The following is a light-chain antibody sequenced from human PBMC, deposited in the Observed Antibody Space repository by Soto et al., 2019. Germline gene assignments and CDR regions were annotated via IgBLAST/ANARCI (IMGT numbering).Light chain of an antibody. CDR1: QSISSW. CDR3: QQYNSFPT. J-gene: IGKJ1*01. Sequence: DIQMTQSPYTLSASVGDRVTITCRASQSISSWLAWYQQKPGKAPKLLIYKASSLESGVPSRFSGSGSGTEFTLTISSLQPDDLATYYCQQYNSFPTFGQGTKVEIK. V-gene: IGKV1-5*03. CDR2: KAS.